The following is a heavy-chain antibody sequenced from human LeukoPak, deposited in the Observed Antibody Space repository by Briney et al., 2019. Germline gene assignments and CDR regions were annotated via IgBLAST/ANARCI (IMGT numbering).Heavy chain of an antibody. CDR2: VHRSGGT. CDR3: ARELLNAPTPGAY. J-gene: IGHJ4*02. V-gene: IGHV4-4*02. CDR1: IDSTNGNY. D-gene: IGHD2-21*01. Sequence: PSETLSLTCAVSIDSTNGNYWSWVRQSPGKGLEWIGEVHRSGGTNYKPSLKRRVTISIDRSKDQISLDLTSVTAADTAVYYCARELLNAPTPGAYWGQGILVTVSS.